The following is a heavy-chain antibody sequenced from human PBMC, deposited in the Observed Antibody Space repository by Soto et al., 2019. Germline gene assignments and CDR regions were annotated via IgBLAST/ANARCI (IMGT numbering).Heavy chain of an antibody. CDR1: GGTFSSYA. Sequence: GASVKVSCKASGGTFSSYAISWVRQAPGQGLEWMGGIIPIFGTANYAQKFQGRVTITADESTSTAYMELSSLRSEDTAVYYCARDSPQVAVAGTGYNWFDPWGQGTLVTVSS. J-gene: IGHJ5*02. CDR2: IIPIFGTA. V-gene: IGHV1-69*13. CDR3: ARDSPQVAVAGTGYNWFDP. D-gene: IGHD6-19*01.